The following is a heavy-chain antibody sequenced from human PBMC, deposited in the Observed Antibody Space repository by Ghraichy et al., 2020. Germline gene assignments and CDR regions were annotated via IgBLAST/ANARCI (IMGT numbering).Heavy chain of an antibody. V-gene: IGHV1-69*13. CDR3: TRAIVTTDNIYYYYGMDV. D-gene: IGHD1-1*01. CDR2: SIPRIGTA. CDR1: GGSFSSDT. J-gene: IGHJ6*02. Sequence: SVKVSCKASGGSFSSDTMSWVRQAPGQGLEWMGGSIPRIGTANYAQKFQGRVTITADESTRTAYLEVRSLRSEDTAVYYCTRAIVTTDNIYYYYGMDVWGQGTAVTVSS.